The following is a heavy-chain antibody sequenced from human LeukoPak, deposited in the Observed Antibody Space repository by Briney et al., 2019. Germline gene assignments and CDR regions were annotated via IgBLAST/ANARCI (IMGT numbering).Heavy chain of an antibody. D-gene: IGHD6-19*01. Sequence: KPGGSLRLSCAASGFTFSDNYMSWIRQAPGKGLEWVSYISSSGNTTYNADSVKGRFSITRDNAKNSLYLQMNSLRAEDTAVYYCARDGGSAWFLDYWGQGTLVTVSS. CDR2: ISSSGNTT. CDR1: GFTFSDNY. CDR3: ARDGGSAWFLDY. V-gene: IGHV3-11*04. J-gene: IGHJ4*02.